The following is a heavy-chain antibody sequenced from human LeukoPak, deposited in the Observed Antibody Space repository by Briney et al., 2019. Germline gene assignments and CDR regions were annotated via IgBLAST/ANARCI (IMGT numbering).Heavy chain of an antibody. Sequence: GGSLRLSCAAFGFTFSDYYMSWIRQAPGKGLEWVSYISSSGSTIYYADSVKGRFTISRDNAKNSLYLQMNSLRAEDTAVYYCARDRDPYCSSTSCYTPDYWGQGTLVTVSS. CDR3: ARDRDPYCSSTSCYTPDY. CDR2: ISSSGSTI. CDR1: GFTFSDYY. V-gene: IGHV3-11*01. D-gene: IGHD2-2*02. J-gene: IGHJ4*02.